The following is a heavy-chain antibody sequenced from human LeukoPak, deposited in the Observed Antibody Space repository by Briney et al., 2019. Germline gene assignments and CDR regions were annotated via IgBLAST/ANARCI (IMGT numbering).Heavy chain of an antibody. CDR1: GLTFSSYW. J-gene: IGHJ3*02. D-gene: IGHD6-19*01. CDR3: ARDQEYSSGWSAFDI. CDR2: IKQDGSEK. V-gene: IGHV3-7*03. Sequence: PGGSLRLSCAASGLTFSSYWMSWVRQAPGKGLEWVANIKQDGSEKYYVDSVKGRFIISRDNAKNSLYLQMNSLRAEDTAVYYCARDQEYSSGWSAFDIWGQGTMVTVSS.